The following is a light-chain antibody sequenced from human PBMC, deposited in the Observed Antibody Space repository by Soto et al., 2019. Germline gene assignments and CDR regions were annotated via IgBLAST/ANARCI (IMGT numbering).Light chain of an antibody. CDR1: QSVRDRY. J-gene: IGKJ1*01. CDR3: QQYGSSPGT. V-gene: IGKV3-20*01. CDR2: DTS. Sequence: EIVLTQSPGTLSLSPGERATLSCRASQSVRDRYLAWYQQKPGQAPSLLIYDTSTRATGVHDRFSGSGSGTDFALTIRRVEPEDFAIYFCQQYGSSPGTFGQGTKVDIK.